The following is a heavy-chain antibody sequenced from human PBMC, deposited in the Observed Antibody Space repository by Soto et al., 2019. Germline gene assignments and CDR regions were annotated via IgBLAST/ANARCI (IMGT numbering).Heavy chain of an antibody. V-gene: IGHV3-7*01. CDR2: IKQDGNER. Sequence: PGGSLRLSCAGSGFPFSNYWMTWVRQAPGKGLEWLANIKQDGNERYYVDSVKGRFTISRDNARNSLYLQMHSLRAEDTAVYYCARVALTVLDPDYYYYMDVWGKGTTVTVSS. CDR1: GFPFSNYW. J-gene: IGHJ6*03. CDR3: ARVALTVLDPDYYYYMDV. D-gene: IGHD3-9*01.